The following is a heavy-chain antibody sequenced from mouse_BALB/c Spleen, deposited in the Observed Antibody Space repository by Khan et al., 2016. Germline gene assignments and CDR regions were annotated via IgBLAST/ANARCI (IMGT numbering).Heavy chain of an antibody. CDR3: ARTYYSYWYFDV. J-gene: IGHJ1*01. Sequence: QIRLVQSGPELKKPGETVKISCKASGYTFTNYGMNWVKQAPGKGLKWMGWINTYTGEPTYADDFKGRFAFSLETSASTAYLQINNLKNEDMATYFCARTYYSYWYFDVWGAGTTVTVSS. CDR2: INTYTGEP. D-gene: IGHD2-12*01. V-gene: IGHV9-1*02. CDR1: GYTFTNYG.